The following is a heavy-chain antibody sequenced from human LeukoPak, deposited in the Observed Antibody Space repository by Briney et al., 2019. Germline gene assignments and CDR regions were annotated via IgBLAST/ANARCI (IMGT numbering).Heavy chain of an antibody. Sequence: GGSLRLSCAVSGFTFNNYWMTWVRQPPGKGLEWVASIRDDGSAKYYMDSVKGRFSISRDDAKNSLSLQMNSLRVEDTATYYCAKNGVILTGGIYYYMDVWGKGTTVTISS. D-gene: IGHD3-9*01. V-gene: IGHV3-7*01. CDR2: IRDDGSAK. CDR1: GFTFNNYW. J-gene: IGHJ6*03. CDR3: AKNGVILTGGIYYYMDV.